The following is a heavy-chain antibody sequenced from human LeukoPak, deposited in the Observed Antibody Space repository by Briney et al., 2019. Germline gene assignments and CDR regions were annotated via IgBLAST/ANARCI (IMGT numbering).Heavy chain of an antibody. V-gene: IGHV1-18*01. Sequence: ASVKVSCKASGYTFTSYGISWVRQAPGQGLEWMGWISAYNGNTNYAQKLQGRVTMTTDTSTSTAYMELRSLRSDGTAVYYCARDAYYYGSGSFGWFDPWGQGTLVTVSS. J-gene: IGHJ5*02. CDR1: GYTFTSYG. D-gene: IGHD3-10*01. CDR3: ARDAYYYGSGSFGWFDP. CDR2: ISAYNGNT.